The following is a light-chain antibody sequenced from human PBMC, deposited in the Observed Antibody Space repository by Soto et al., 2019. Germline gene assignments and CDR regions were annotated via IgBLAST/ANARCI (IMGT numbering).Light chain of an antibody. Sequence: DIQITQSPSTLSGSGGERVTITCRASQSISSWLAWYQQKPGKAPKLLIYDASNLETGVPSRFSGSGSGTDFTFTISSLQPEDIATYYCQQYDNLPITFGQGTRLEI. J-gene: IGKJ5*01. CDR3: QQYDNLPIT. CDR2: DAS. V-gene: IGKV1-33*01. CDR1: QSISSW.